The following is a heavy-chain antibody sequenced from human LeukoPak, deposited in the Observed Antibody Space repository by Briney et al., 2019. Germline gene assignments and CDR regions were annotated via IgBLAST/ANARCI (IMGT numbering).Heavy chain of an antibody. CDR2: AHVSEST. V-gene: IGHV4-59*11. CDR3: ARAPNSFYFDD. J-gene: IGHJ4*02. Sequence: PSETLSLTCTVSGDSIRSHYCSWLRQSPGKGLEFLGNAHVSESTYYNPSLKSRVTVSLDTSKNQFSLRLNSVTAADTATYFCARAPNSFYFDDWGQGTLVTVSS. D-gene: IGHD3-3*02. CDR1: GDSIRSHY.